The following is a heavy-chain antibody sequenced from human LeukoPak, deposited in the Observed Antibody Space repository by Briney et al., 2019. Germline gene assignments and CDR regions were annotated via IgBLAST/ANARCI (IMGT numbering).Heavy chain of an antibody. D-gene: IGHD3-10*01. Sequence: SETLSLTCTVSGDSLSSYYWTWIRQPPGKALEWIGYIFYSGSTNYNPSLKSRVTISVDTSKNQFSLKLSSVTAADTAMYYCTRANGYGLIDYWGQGTLVTVSS. J-gene: IGHJ4*02. CDR1: GDSLSSYY. V-gene: IGHV4-59*12. CDR3: TRANGYGLIDY. CDR2: IFYSGST.